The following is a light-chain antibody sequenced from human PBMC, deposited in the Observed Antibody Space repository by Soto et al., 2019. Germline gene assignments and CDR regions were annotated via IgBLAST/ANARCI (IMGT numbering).Light chain of an antibody. Sequence: EIVLTQSPGPLSLSPGTRATLSCRASQSVTGSKLAWYQQRPGQAPRLLIYGASTRATDIPARFSGSGSGTNYTLTISGLEPVDFALYFCQQYGNSPFTFGQGTKLDIK. CDR1: QSVTGSK. J-gene: IGKJ2*01. V-gene: IGKV3-20*01. CDR3: QQYGNSPFT. CDR2: GAS.